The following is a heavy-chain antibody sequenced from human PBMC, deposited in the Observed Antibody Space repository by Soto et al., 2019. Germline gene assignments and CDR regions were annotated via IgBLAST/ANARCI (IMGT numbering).Heavy chain of an antibody. D-gene: IGHD2-15*01. V-gene: IGHV3-23*01. J-gene: IGHJ1*01. CDR1: GFTFRSYA. CDR3: AKGID. Sequence: EVQLLESGGGLVQPGGSLRLSCAASGFTFRSYAMSWVRQAPGKGLEWVSVIADSRDRTYYADSVKGRFTISRDNSKNTLDLQMHNLSAEDTATYYCAKGIDWGQGTRVTVSS. CDR2: IADSRDRT.